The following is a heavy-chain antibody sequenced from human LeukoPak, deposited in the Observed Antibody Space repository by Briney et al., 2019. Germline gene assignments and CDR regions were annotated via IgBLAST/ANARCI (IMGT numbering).Heavy chain of an antibody. J-gene: IGHJ6*04. Sequence: PGRSLRLSCAASGFTFSSYGMHWVRQAPGKGLEWVAVIWYDGSNKYYADSVKGRFTISRDNSKNTLYLQMNSLRAEDTAVYYCAKNADYYGSGSYAQGHYGMDVWGKGTTVTVSS. D-gene: IGHD3-10*01. CDR3: AKNADYYGSGSYAQGHYGMDV. V-gene: IGHV3-33*06. CDR1: GFTFSSYG. CDR2: IWYDGSNK.